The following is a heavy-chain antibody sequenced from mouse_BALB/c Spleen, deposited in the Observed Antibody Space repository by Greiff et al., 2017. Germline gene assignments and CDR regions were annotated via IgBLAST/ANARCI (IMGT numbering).Heavy chain of an antibody. D-gene: IGHD2-1*01. V-gene: IGHV1-80*01. CDR3: ARRDGNYPFAY. CDR2: IYPGDGDT. CDR1: GYAFSSYW. Sequence: VQLQESGAELVRPGSSVKISCKASGYAFSSYWMNWVKQRPGQGLEWIGQIYPGDGDTNYNGKFKGKATLTADKSSSTAYMQLSSLTSEDSAVYFCARRDGNYPFAYWGQGTLVTVSA. J-gene: IGHJ3*01.